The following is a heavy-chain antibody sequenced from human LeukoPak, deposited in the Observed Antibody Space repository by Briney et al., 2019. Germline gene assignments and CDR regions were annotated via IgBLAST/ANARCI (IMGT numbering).Heavy chain of an antibody. CDR2: IYTSGST. V-gene: IGHV4-4*07. D-gene: IGHD3-22*01. CDR1: GGSSSSNY. J-gene: IGHJ4*02. CDR3: ARASYSYDINGWVPFDY. Sequence: HPSETLSLTCTVSGGSSSSNYWSWIRQPAGKGLEWIGRIYTSGSTNYNPSLKSRVTISGDTSKNQFTLRLSSVTAADTAVYYCARASYSYDINGWVPFDYWGQGTLVTVSS.